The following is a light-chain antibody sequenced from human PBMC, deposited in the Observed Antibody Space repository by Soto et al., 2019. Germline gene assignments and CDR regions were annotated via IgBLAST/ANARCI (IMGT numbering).Light chain of an antibody. V-gene: IGKV3-15*01. CDR1: QSVSTN. CDR2: GAS. Sequence: EIVMTQSPATLSVSPGERATLSCRASQSVSTNLAWYQQKPGQAPRLLIYGASTRATGIPARFSGSGSGTEFTLTISSLQPEDFAFYYCQQYNNWTRGTFGQGTRLETK. J-gene: IGKJ5*01. CDR3: QQYNNWTRGT.